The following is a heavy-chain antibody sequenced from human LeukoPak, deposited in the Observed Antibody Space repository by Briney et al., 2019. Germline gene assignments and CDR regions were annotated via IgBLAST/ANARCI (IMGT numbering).Heavy chain of an antibody. J-gene: IGHJ3*02. CDR1: GFGFTFVSYN. D-gene: IGHD3-22*01. Sequence: PGGSLRLSCAASGFGFTFVSYNLNWVRQAPGKGLEWVSYISSSSRLIYYADSVKGRFTISRDNAKKSLYLQMHSLRAEDTAVYYCARDSHKFDSSGYYPDAFDIWGQGTMVTVSS. V-gene: IGHV3-48*03. CDR2: ISSSSRLI. CDR3: ARDSHKFDSSGYYPDAFDI.